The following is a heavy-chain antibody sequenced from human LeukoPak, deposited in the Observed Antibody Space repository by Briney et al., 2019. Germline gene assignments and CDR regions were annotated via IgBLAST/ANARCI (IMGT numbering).Heavy chain of an antibody. CDR2: IYYSGST. CDR3: ARADYGDYGSSAAFDY. CDR1: GGSISSGGYY. D-gene: IGHD4-17*01. Sequence: PSETLSLTCTVSGGSISSGGYYWSWIRQHPGKGLEWIGHIYYSGSTYYNPSLKSRVTISVDTSKNQFSLKLSSVTAADTAVYYCARADYGDYGSSAAFDYWGQGTLVTVSS. J-gene: IGHJ4*02. V-gene: IGHV4-31*03.